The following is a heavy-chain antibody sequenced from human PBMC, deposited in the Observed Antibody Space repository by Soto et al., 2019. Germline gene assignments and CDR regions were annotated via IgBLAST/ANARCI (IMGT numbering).Heavy chain of an antibody. CDR2: ISYSSSYI. Sequence: PGGSLRLSCAASGFASSDYNMNWVRQAPGKGLEWVSSISYSSSYIYYADSVKGRFTISRDNAKNSLYLQMNSLRAEDTAVYYCGRAGGGSGSYWPYYFDYLGQGTLVTVSS. CDR3: GRAGGGSGSYWPYYFDY. J-gene: IGHJ4*02. CDR1: GFASSDYN. D-gene: IGHD1-26*01. V-gene: IGHV3-21*01.